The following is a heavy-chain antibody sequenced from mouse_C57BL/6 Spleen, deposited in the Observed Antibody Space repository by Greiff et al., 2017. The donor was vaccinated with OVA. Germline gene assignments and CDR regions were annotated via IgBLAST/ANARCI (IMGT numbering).Heavy chain of an antibody. Sequence: QVQLKQPGAELVMPGASVKLSCKASGYTFTSYWMHWVKQRPGQGLEWIGEIDPSDSYTNYNQKFKGKSTLTVDKSSSTAYMQLSSLTSEDSAVYYWARGAVVAPYAMDYWGQGTSVTVSS. D-gene: IGHD1-1*01. CDR2: IDPSDSYT. CDR3: ARGAVVAPYAMDY. V-gene: IGHV1-69*01. J-gene: IGHJ4*01. CDR1: GYTFTSYW.